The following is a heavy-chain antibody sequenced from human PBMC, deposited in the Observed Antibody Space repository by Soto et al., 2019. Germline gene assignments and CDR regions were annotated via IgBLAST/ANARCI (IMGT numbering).Heavy chain of an antibody. CDR2: ISAYNGNT. Sequence: GASVKVSCKASGYTFTIYGISWVRQAPGQGLEWMGWISAYNGNTNYAQKLQGRVTMTTDTSTSTAYMELRSLRSDDTAVYYCARASSPLMVVVVTNPNWFDPWGQGTLVTVSS. V-gene: IGHV1-18*01. CDR1: GYTFTIYG. CDR3: ARASSPLMVVVVTNPNWFDP. D-gene: IGHD2-15*01. J-gene: IGHJ5*02.